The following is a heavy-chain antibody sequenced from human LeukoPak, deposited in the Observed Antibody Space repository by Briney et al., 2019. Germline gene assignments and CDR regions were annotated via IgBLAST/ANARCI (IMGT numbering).Heavy chain of an antibody. Sequence: SETPSLTCTVSGGSISSYYWSWIRRPPGKGLEWIGHIYYSGSTNYNASLKSRVTISLDTSKNQFSLKLSSVTAADTAVYYCARQGSSGWYIGAFDIWGQGTMVTVSS. CDR2: IYYSGST. D-gene: IGHD6-19*01. CDR3: ARQGSSGWYIGAFDI. CDR1: GGSISSYY. J-gene: IGHJ3*02. V-gene: IGHV4-59*08.